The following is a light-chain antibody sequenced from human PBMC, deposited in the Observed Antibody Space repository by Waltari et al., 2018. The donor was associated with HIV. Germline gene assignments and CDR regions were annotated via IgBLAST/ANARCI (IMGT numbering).Light chain of an antibody. CDR2: CAS. CDR3: QQYYNTPWT. J-gene: IGKJ1*01. CDR1: QTVLSDSTHKNY. Sequence: DIILTQSPDTLAVSLGDRATIHCRPSQTVLSDSTHKNYLSCYQQKPRQPPTLLLYCASAPGSGVPARFSGSGSATDFTLTITDFQAEDAAIYFCQQYYNTPWTFGQGTRADIK. V-gene: IGKV4-1*01.